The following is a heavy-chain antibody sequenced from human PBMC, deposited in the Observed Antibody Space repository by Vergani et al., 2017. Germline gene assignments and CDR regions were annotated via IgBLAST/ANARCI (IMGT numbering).Heavy chain of an antibody. CDR2: VSWNSEAI. V-gene: IGHV3-9*01. J-gene: IGHJ6*04. CDR3: AKGQQLVFFSVDV. CDR1: GFRFDEYA. Sequence: EVQLMESGGGLVRPGGSLRLSCEASGFRFDEYAMHWVRRVPGKGLEWVSGVSWNSEAIRYADSVKGRFTISRDNAKSSLYLQMDSLRPEDTAHYYCAKGQQLVFFSVDVWGIGTSVTVTA. D-gene: IGHD6-13*01.